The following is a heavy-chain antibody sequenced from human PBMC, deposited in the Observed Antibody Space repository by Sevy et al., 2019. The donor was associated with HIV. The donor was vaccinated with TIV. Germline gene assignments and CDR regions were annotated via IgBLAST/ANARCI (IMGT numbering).Heavy chain of an antibody. V-gene: IGHV3-9*01. CDR1: GFTFDTYA. D-gene: IGHD1-7*01. CDR2: INWIGAAT. J-gene: IGHJ4*02. CDR3: AKDMSRGGTGTGLDY. Sequence: GGSLRLSCAASGFTFDTYAMHWVRQAPGKGLEWVSGINWIGAATGYADSVRGRFTISRDNAKNSLFLHMSSLRPEDTAFYYCAKDMSRGGTGTGLDYWGQGTLVTFSS.